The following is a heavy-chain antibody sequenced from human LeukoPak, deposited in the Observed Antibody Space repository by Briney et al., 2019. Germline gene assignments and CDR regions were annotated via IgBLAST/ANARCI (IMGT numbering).Heavy chain of an antibody. V-gene: IGHV1-69*13. CDR2: IIPIFGTA. CDR3: ARDLRRYYGSGTDYYGMDV. D-gene: IGHD3-10*01. J-gene: IGHJ6*02. CDR1: GYTFTSYY. Sequence: GASVKVSCKASGYTFTSYYMHWVRQAPGQGLEWMGGIIPIFGTANYAQKFQGRVTITADESTSTAYMELSSLRSEDTAVYYCARDLRRYYGSGTDYYGMDVWGQGTTVTVSS.